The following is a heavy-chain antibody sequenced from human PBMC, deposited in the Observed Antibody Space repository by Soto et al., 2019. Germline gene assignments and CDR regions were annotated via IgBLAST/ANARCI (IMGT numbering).Heavy chain of an antibody. CDR2: INHSGST. CDR3: ARGDRMVRGVKAVDP. D-gene: IGHD3-10*01. CDR1: GGSFSGYY. J-gene: IGHJ5*02. V-gene: IGHV4-34*01. Sequence: PSETLSLTCAVYGGSFSGYYWSWIRQPPGKGPEWIGEINHSGSTNYNPSLKSRVTISVDTSKNQFSLKLSSVTAADTAVYYCARGDRMVRGVKAVDPWGQGTLVTVSS.